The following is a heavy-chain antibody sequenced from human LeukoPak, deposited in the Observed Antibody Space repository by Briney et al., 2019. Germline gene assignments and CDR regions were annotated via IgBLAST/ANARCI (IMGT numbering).Heavy chain of an antibody. D-gene: IGHD6-13*01. CDR2: ISGSGGST. CDR3: ATRDDSGSWSPLGY. Sequence: PGGSLRLSCAASGFTFSSYAMSWVRQAPGKGLEWVSAISGSGGSTYYADSVKGRFTISRDNSKNTLYLQMNSLRAEDTAVYYCATRDDSGSWSPLGYWGQGTLVTVSS. J-gene: IGHJ4*02. CDR1: GFTFSSYA. V-gene: IGHV3-23*01.